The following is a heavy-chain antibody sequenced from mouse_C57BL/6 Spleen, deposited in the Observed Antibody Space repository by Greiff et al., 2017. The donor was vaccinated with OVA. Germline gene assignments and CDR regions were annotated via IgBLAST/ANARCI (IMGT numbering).Heavy chain of an antibody. CDR2: ISSGSSTI. CDR1: GFTFSDYG. V-gene: IGHV5-17*01. Sequence: EVHLVESGGGLVKPGGSLKLSCAASGFTFSDYGMHWVRQAPEKGLEWVAYISSGSSTIYYADTVKGRFTISRDNAKNTLFLQMTSLRSEDTAMYYCARWGDTWYYFDYWGQGTTLTVSS. CDR3: ARWGDTWYYFDY. D-gene: IGHD1-1*02. J-gene: IGHJ2*01.